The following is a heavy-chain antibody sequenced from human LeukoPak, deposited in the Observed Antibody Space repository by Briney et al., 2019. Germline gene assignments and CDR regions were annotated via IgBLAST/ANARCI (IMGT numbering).Heavy chain of an antibody. Sequence: SETLSLTCTVSGGSISSSYYYWGWIRQPPGKGLEWIGSIYYSGSTYYNPSLKSRVTISVDTSKNQFSLKLSSVTAADTAVYYCARESVTTAFDYWGQGTLVTVSS. CDR3: ARESVTTAFDY. CDR1: GGSISSSYYY. V-gene: IGHV4-39*02. J-gene: IGHJ4*02. D-gene: IGHD4-17*01. CDR2: IYYSGST.